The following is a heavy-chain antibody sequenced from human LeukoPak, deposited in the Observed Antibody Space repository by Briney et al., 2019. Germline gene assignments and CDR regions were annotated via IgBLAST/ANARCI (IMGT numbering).Heavy chain of an antibody. V-gene: IGHV4-59*08. J-gene: IGHJ4*02. CDR3: ARGGWYGRYFDY. Sequence: PSETLSLTCTVSGGSISSYYWSWIRQPPGKGLEWIGYIYYSGSNNYNPSLKSRVTISVDTSKNQFSLKLSSVTAADTAVYYCARGGWYGRYFDYWGQGTLVTVSS. D-gene: IGHD6-19*01. CDR2: IYYSGSN. CDR1: GGSISSYY.